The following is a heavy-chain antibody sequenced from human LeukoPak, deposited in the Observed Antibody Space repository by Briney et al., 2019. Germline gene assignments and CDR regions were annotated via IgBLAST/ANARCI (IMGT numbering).Heavy chain of an antibody. CDR3: ATDPTCSSISCYVDY. CDR2: FDPEDGET. J-gene: IGHJ4*02. CDR1: GYTLTELS. V-gene: IGHV1-24*01. Sequence: ASVKVSCKVSGYTLTELSMHWVRQAPGKGLEWMGSFDPEDGETIYAQKFQGRVTMTEDTSTDTAYMELSSLRSEDTAIYYCATDPTCSSISCYVDYWGQGTLVTVSS. D-gene: IGHD2-2*01.